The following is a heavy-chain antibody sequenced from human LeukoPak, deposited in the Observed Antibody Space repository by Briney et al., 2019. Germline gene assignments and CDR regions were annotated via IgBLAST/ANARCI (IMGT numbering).Heavy chain of an antibody. CDR2: IFSGSGYI. CDR1: RFTLSGYS. J-gene: IGHJ4*02. Sequence: GGALRLSRVASRFTLSGYSMYGVRPALGRGVGWVSSIFSGSGYIYSAHSVWGGFSLSRENAKNARYLDMNSLRAPRTAVYYCAREIGGPGSYYTFSELNDYWGQGTLVTVSS. D-gene: IGHD3-10*01. V-gene: IGHV3-21*01. CDR3: AREIGGPGSYYTFSELNDY.